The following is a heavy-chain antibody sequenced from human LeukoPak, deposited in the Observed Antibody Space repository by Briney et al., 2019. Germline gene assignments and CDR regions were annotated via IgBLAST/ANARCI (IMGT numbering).Heavy chain of an antibody. CDR3: ARVRAQFSSSWTGWFDP. CDR2: IYYSGST. D-gene: IGHD6-13*01. CDR1: GGSISSSSYY. J-gene: IGHJ5*02. V-gene: IGHV4-39*07. Sequence: SETLSLTCTVSGGSISSSSYYWGWIRQPPGKGLEWIGSIYYSGSTYYNPSLKSRVTISVDTSKNQISLKLSSVTAADTAVYYCARVRAQFSSSWTGWFDPWGQGTLVTVSS.